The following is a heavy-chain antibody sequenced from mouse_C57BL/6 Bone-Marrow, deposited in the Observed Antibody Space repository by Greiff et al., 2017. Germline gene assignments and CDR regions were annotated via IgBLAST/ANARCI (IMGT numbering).Heavy chain of an antibody. Sequence: QVKLQQPGAELVKPGASVKLSCKASGYTFTSYWMHWVKQRPGRGLEWIGRIDPNSGGTKYTEKFKSKVTLTVDKPTSTAYMHLSILTTENSAVYDWAMSQYYGSSSHFDYWGQGTTLTVSS. CDR3: AMSQYYGSSSHFDY. J-gene: IGHJ2*01. CDR1: GYTFTSYW. V-gene: IGHV1-72*01. CDR2: IDPNSGGT. D-gene: IGHD1-1*01.